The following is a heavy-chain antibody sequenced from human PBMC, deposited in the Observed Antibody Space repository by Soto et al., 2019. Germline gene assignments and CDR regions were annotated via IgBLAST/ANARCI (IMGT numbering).Heavy chain of an antibody. CDR2: ISYDGRNK. D-gene: IGHD5-12*01. Sequence: PGGSMRLSCAASGFTFSSYGVHWVRQATGKGLEWVAVISYDGRNKYYADSVKGRFTISRDNSKNTLYLQMNSLRAEDTAVYHCAKDPRGYSGYGFYFDYWGQGTLVTVSS. CDR1: GFTFSSYG. V-gene: IGHV3-30*18. CDR3: AKDPRGYSGYGFYFDY. J-gene: IGHJ4*02.